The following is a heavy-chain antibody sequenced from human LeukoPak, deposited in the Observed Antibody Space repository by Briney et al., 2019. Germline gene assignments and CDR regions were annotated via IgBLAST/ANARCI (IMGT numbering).Heavy chain of an antibody. D-gene: IGHD2-2*02. CDR2: FDPEDGET. CDR3: ATDRGGVYCSSTSCYIRDY. Sequence: ASVKVSCKVSRYTLTELSMHWVRQAPGKGLEWMGGFDPEDGETIYAQKFQGRVTMTEDTSTDTAYMELSSLRSEDTAVYYCATDRGGVYCSSTSCYIRDYWGQGTLVTVSS. CDR1: RYTLTELS. V-gene: IGHV1-24*01. J-gene: IGHJ4*02.